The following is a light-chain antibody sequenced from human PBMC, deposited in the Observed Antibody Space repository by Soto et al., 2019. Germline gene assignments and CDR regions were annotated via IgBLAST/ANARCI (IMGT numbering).Light chain of an antibody. J-gene: IGKJ2*01. CDR1: QSVSGSY. CDR2: AAS. CDR3: QQYGSSSYT. Sequence: EIVLTQSPGTLSLSAGERATLSCRASQSVSGSYLAWYQQKPGQAPGLLIYAASSRATGIPDRFSGSGSGTDFTLTISRLEPEDFAVYYCQQYGSSSYTFGQGTKLEIK. V-gene: IGKV3-20*01.